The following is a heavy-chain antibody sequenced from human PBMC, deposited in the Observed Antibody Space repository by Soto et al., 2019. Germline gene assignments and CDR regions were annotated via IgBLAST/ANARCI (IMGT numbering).Heavy chain of an antibody. V-gene: IGHV3-23*01. Sequence: PGGSLRLSCAASGFTFSSYAMSWVRQAPGKGLEWVSAISDSGGSTYNADSVKGRFTISRDNSKNTLYLQVNSLRAEDTAVYYCARDLGTARAPFDYWGQGTLVTVSS. CDR2: ISDSGGST. CDR3: ARDLGTARAPFDY. CDR1: GFTFSSYA. J-gene: IGHJ4*02.